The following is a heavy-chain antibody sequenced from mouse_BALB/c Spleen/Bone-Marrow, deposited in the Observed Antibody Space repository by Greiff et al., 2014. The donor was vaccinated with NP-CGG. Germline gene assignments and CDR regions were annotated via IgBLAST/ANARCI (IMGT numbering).Heavy chain of an antibody. Sequence: EVQLVESGGGLVQPKGSLKLSCAASGFTFNTYAMNWVRQAPGKGLEWVARIRSKSNNYATYYADSVKDRFTISRDDSQSMLYLQMNNLKTEDTAMYYCVRGDRDYWDQGTALTVSS. CDR2: IRSKSNNYAT. CDR3: VRGDRDY. J-gene: IGHJ2*01. V-gene: IGHV10-1*02. D-gene: IGHD3-3*01. CDR1: GFTFNTYA.